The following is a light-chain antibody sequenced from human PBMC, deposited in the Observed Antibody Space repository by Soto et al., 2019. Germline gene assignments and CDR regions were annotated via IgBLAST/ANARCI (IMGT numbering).Light chain of an antibody. CDR1: QDISKS. CDR2: DAS. Sequence: DIQMTQSPSSLSASVGDRVTITCQASQDISKSLIWYQQKPGKAPKLLIYDASTLETGVPSTFSGSGSGTHFTLTISSLEPEDFTTYFCQQSVTLPYTFGQGTKVDIK. J-gene: IGKJ2*01. V-gene: IGKV1-33*01. CDR3: QQSVTLPYT.